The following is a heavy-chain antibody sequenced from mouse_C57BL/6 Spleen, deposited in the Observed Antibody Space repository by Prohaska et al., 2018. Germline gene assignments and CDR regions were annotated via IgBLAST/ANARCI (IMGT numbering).Heavy chain of an antibody. D-gene: IGHD1-1*01. Sequence: LKMSCKASGYTFTSYWITWVKQRPGQGLEWIGDIYPGSGSTNYNEKFKGKAIMTADKSSSTAYMELRSLTSEDSAVYYCTRSNYYGRSPSYFDVWGTGTTVTVSS. CDR3: TRSNYYGRSPSYFDV. CDR1: GYTFTSYW. CDR2: IYPGSGST. V-gene: IGHV1-55*01. J-gene: IGHJ1*03.